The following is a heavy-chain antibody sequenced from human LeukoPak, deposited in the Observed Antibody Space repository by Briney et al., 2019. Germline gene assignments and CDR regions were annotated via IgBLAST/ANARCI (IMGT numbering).Heavy chain of an antibody. CDR3: ALVGEALDY. CDR1: GYTFIGYN. CDR2: INPNSGGT. V-gene: IGHV1-2*02. J-gene: IGHJ4*02. Sequence: ASVKVSCKASGYTFIGYNMHWVRQAPGQGLEWMGGINPNSGGTNYAQSFQGRVTMTRDTSISTAYMELSRLRSDDTAIYYCALVGEALDYWGQGTLVTVSS. D-gene: IGHD4-17*01.